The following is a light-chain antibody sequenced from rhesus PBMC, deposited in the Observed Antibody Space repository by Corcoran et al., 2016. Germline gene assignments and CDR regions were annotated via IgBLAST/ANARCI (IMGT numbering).Light chain of an antibody. CDR1: QGISSY. CDR3: LQHNSYPLT. CDR2: AAS. V-gene: IGKV1-28*01. Sequence: DIQMTQSPSSLSASVGETVTIACRASQGISSYLNWFQTQPGKAPKLRIYAASNLETGVPPRFSGGGSGTEFTLTISSLHPEDFAAYYCLQHNSYPLTFGGGTKVEIK. J-gene: IGKJ4*01.